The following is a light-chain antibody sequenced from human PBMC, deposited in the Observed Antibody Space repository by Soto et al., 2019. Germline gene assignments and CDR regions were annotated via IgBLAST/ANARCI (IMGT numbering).Light chain of an antibody. CDR3: YSYATSSTYV. J-gene: IGLJ1*01. CDR1: SSDVGGYNY. Sequence: QSALTQPASVSGSPGQSITISCSGTSSDVGGYNYVSWYQQHPGKAPQVMIYDVSNRPSGVSNRFSGSKSGNTASLTISGLQAEDEADYYCYSYATSSTYVFGTGNEVTV. CDR2: DVS. V-gene: IGLV2-14*01.